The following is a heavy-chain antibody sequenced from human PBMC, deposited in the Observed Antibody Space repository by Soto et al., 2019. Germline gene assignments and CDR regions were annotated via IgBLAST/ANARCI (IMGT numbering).Heavy chain of an antibody. V-gene: IGHV3-23*01. D-gene: IGHD3-22*01. CDR1: GFTFSSYA. Sequence: PGGSLRLSCAASGFTFSSYAMSWVRQAPGKGLEWVSAISGSGGSTYYADSVKGRFTISRDNSKNTLYLQMNSLRAEDTAVYYCAKDRLEYYDSSGYRSGDIWGQGTMVTVSS. CDR3: AKDRLEYYDSSGYRSGDI. CDR2: ISGSGGST. J-gene: IGHJ3*02.